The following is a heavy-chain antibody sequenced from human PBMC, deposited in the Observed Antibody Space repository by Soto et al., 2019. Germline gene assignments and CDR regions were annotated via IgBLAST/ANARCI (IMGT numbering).Heavy chain of an antibody. CDR3: ARDRLFTQLTGDTDDYYYGMDL. CDR2: IYYSGST. J-gene: IGHJ6*02. V-gene: IGHV4-30-4*01. CDR1: GGSISSGDYY. D-gene: IGHD7-27*01. Sequence: SETLSLTCTVSGGSISSGDYYWSWIRQPPGKGLEWIGYIYYSGSTYYNPSLKSRVTISVDTSKNQFSLKLSSVTAADTAVYYCARDRLFTQLTGDTDDYYYGMDLWGQGTTVTVS.